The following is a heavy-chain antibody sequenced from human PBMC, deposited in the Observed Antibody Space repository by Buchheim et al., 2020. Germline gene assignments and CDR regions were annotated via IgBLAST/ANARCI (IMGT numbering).Heavy chain of an antibody. J-gene: IGHJ1*01. D-gene: IGHD3-16*01. Sequence: QVQLQQWGAGLLKPSETLSLTCAVYGGSFSGYYWSWIRQPPGKGLEWIGEINHSGRTNYNPSLKSLVTISVDTSKNQFSLKLSSVTAADTAVYYCARAPLRFASWIQHWGQGTL. CDR1: GGSFSGYY. CDR2: INHSGRT. CDR3: ARAPLRFASWIQH. V-gene: IGHV4-34*01.